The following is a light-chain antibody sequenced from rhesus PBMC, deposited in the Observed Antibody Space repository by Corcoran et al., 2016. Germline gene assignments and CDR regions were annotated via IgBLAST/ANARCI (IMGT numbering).Light chain of an antibody. CDR1: QSVSSY. CDR3: QQYSNWPLT. CDR2: GAF. J-gene: IGKJ4*01. V-gene: IGKV3S9*01. Sequence: EIVMTQSPATLSLSPGERATLSCRASQSVSSYVAWYQQQPEKAPRLLIYGAFSRATGIPDRFSGSGAWTDFTLTSSSLEPEEFAVYYCQQYSNWPLTFGGGTKVEIK.